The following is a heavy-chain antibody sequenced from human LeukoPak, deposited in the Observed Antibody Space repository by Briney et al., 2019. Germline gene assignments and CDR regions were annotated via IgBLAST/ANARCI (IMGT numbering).Heavy chain of an antibody. CDR3: ATGTTMSAFDI. V-gene: IGHV4-61*02. D-gene: IGHD4-11*01. CDR2: IYTSGST. CDR1: GGSISSGSYY. Sequence: PSQTLSLTCTVSGGSISSGSYYWSWIRQPAGKGLEWIGRIYTSGSTNYNPSLKSRVTISVDTSKNQFSLKLSSVTAADTAVHYCATGTTMSAFDIWGQGTMVTVSS. J-gene: IGHJ3*02.